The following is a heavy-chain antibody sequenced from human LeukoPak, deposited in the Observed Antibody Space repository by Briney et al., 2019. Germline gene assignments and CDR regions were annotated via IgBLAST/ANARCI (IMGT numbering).Heavy chain of an antibody. D-gene: IGHD7-27*01. CDR3: ARHAWGSLDY. Sequence: PSETLSLTCAVYGGSFSGYYWSWSRQPPGKGLEWIGEINHSGSTNYNPSLKSRVTISVDTSKNQFSLKLSSVTAADTAVYYCARHAWGSLDYWGQGTLVTVSS. J-gene: IGHJ4*02. V-gene: IGHV4-34*01. CDR1: GGSFSGYY. CDR2: INHSGST.